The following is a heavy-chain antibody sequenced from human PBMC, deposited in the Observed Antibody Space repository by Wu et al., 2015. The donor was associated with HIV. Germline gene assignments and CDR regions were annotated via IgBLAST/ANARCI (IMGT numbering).Heavy chain of an antibody. D-gene: IGHD3-10*01. CDR2: IDSSGGST. Sequence: QVQLVQSGTEVKKPGSSVKVSCKASGGTFSGYAVSWVRQAPGQGLEWMGIIDSSGGSTSYAQKFQGRVTMTRDTSTNTVYMELSSLRSEDTAVYYCARDAYFYGSGNYHRRSLGHWGQGTLVTVSS. V-gene: IGHV1-46*01. CDR1: GGTFSGYA. J-gene: IGHJ4*02. CDR3: ARDAYFYGSGNYHRRSLGH.